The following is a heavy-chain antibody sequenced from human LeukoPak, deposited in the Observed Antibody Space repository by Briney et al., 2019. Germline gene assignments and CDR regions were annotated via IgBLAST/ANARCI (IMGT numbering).Heavy chain of an antibody. D-gene: IGHD3-16*01. Sequence: GGSLRLSCAASGFTFSSYAMHWVRQAPGKGLEWVAVISYDGNNKYYADSVKGRFTISRDNSKNTLYLQMNSLRAEDTAVYYCAGDYAYYFDCWGQGTLVTVSS. V-gene: IGHV3-30-3*01. CDR3: AGDYAYYFDC. CDR1: GFTFSSYA. CDR2: ISYDGNNK. J-gene: IGHJ4*02.